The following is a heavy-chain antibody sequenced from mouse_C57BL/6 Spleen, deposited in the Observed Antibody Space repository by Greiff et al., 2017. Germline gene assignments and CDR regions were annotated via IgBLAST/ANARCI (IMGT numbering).Heavy chain of an antibody. J-gene: IGHJ1*03. V-gene: IGHV1-64*01. CDR1: GYTFTSYW. Sequence: QVQLQQPGAELVKPGASVKLSCKASGYTFTSYWMHWVKQRPGQGLEWIGMIHPNSGSTNYNEKFKSKATLTVDKSSSTAYMQLSSLTSEDSAVYYCARHWDYWYFEVWGTGTTVTVSS. CDR2: IHPNSGST. D-gene: IGHD4-1*01. CDR3: ARHWDYWYFEV.